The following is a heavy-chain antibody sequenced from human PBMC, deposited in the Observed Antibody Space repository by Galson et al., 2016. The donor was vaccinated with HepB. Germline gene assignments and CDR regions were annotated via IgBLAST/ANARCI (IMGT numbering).Heavy chain of an antibody. CDR1: GYTLSKLS. D-gene: IGHD6-13*01. CDR3: GGHSSSWYRYYGMDV. V-gene: IGHV1-24*01. Sequence: SVKVSCKVSGYTLSKLSMHWVRQAPGKGLEWMGGFDREDGEIIYAQKFQGRATLTEDTSADTAYMDLSSLTSEDTAVHYCGGHSSSWYRYYGMDVWGQGTTVTVSS. J-gene: IGHJ6*02. CDR2: FDREDGEI.